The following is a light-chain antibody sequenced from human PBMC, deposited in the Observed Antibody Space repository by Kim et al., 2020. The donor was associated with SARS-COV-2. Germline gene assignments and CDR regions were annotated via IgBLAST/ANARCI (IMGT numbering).Light chain of an antibody. CDR1: SLRSYY. CDR3: NSRDSSGNLYV. CDR2: GKN. J-gene: IGLJ1*01. V-gene: IGLV3-19*01. Sequence: SSELTQDPAVSVALGQTVRITCQGDSLRSYYASWYQQKPGQAPVLVIYGKNNRPSGIPDRFSGSSSGNTASLTITGAQAEDEADCYCNSRDSSGNLYVFGTGTKVTVL.